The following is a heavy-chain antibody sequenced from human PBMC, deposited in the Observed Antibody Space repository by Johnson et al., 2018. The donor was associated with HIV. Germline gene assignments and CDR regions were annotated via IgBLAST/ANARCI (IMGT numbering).Heavy chain of an antibody. Sequence: QVQLVESGGGVVQPGGSLRLSCAASGFTFSSYGMHWVRQAPGKGLEWVAFIRYDGSNKYYAASVKGRFTISRDNSKNTLYLQMNSLRAEDTAVYYCARDLGNWDSPRSAFDIWGQGTMVTVSS. V-gene: IGHV3-30*02. CDR1: GFTFSSYG. CDR2: IRYDGSNK. J-gene: IGHJ3*02. CDR3: ARDLGNWDSPRSAFDI. D-gene: IGHD1/OR15-1a*01.